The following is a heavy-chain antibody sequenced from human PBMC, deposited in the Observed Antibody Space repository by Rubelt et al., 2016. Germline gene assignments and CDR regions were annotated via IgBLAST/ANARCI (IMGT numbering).Heavy chain of an antibody. D-gene: IGHD3-3*01. J-gene: IGHJ4*02. CDR3: ARRVTIFGVVTGGYYFDY. V-gene: IGHV4-39*01. CDR1: GGSISSSSYY. CDR2: IYYSGST. Sequence: QLQLQESGPGLVKPSETLSLTCTVSGGSISSSSYYWGWIRQPPGKGLEWIGSIYYSGSTYYNPSLKGRVSISVDTSKNQCALKLSSVTAADTAVYYCARRVTIFGVVTGGYYFDYWGQGTLVTVSS.